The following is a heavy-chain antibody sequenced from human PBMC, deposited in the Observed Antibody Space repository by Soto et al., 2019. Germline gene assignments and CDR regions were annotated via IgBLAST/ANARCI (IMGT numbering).Heavy chain of an antibody. J-gene: IGHJ4*02. D-gene: IGHD3-10*01. CDR3: AKDSVVRGVMPYY. V-gene: IGHV3-23*01. Sequence: GGSLRLSCAASGFTFSSYAMSWVRQAPGKGLEWVSDISGSGGSTYYADSVKGRFTISRDNSKNTLYLQMNSLRAEDTAVYYCAKDSVVRGVMPYYWGQGTLVTVSS. CDR2: ISGSGGST. CDR1: GFTFSSYA.